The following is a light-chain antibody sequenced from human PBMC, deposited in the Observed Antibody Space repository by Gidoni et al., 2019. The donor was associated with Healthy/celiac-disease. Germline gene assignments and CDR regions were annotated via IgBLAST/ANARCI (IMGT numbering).Light chain of an antibody. Sequence: DIVMTQSPLSLPVTPGEPASISCRSSQSLLHSNGYNYLDWYLQKPGQSPQLLIYLGSNRASGVPDRFSGSGSGTDFTLKISRVEAEDVRVYYCMQALQTPLTFGPGTKVDIK. J-gene: IGKJ3*01. CDR2: LGS. CDR3: MQALQTPLT. CDR1: QSLLHSNGYNY. V-gene: IGKV2-28*01.